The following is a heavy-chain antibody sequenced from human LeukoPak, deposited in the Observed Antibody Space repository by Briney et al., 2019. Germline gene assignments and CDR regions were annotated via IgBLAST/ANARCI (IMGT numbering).Heavy chain of an antibody. D-gene: IGHD4-4*01. CDR1: GFTFGDYA. CDR2: IRSKAYGGTT. CDR3: TRATRTTVITAGWFDP. V-gene: IGHV3-49*03. Sequence: PGGSLRLSCTASGFTFGDYAMSWFRQAPGKGLEWVGFIRSKAYGGTTEYAASVKGRFTISRDDSKSIAYLQMNSLKTEDTAVYYCTRATRTTVITAGWFDPWGQGTLVTVSS. J-gene: IGHJ5*02.